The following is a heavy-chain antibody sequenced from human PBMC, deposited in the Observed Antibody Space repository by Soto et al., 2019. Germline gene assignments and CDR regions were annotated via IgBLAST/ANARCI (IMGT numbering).Heavy chain of an antibody. CDR2: ISPHKGDT. CDR3: ARGTPRVWLAYFDY. CDR1: GYTFSTIG. V-gene: IGHV1-18*01. Sequence: QVQLVQSGAEVKKPGASVTVSCKTSGYTFSTIGITWVRQAPGQGLEWMGWISPHKGDTYYAQRLQGRVTITADKSTSTAYMELSSLRSEDTAVYYCARGTPRVWLAYFDYWGQGTLVTVSS. J-gene: IGHJ4*02. D-gene: IGHD6-19*01.